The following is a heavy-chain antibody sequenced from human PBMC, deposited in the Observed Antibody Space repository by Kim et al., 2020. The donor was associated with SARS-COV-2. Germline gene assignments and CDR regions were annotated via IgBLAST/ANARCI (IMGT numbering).Heavy chain of an antibody. D-gene: IGHD2-21*02. V-gene: IGHV3-23*01. CDR3: SKGGGGGGDDY. Sequence: GGSLRLSCAASGFTFGSYAMTWVRQAPGKGLEWVSIISGSGGTTYYADSVKGRFSISRDNSKNMLYLQMNSLRAEDTAVYYCSKGGGGGGDDYSGQGTLVTVSS. CDR1: GFTFGSYA. J-gene: IGHJ4*02. CDR2: ISGSGGTT.